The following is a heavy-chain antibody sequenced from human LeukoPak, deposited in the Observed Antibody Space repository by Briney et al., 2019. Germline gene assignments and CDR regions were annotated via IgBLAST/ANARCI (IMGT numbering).Heavy chain of an antibody. J-gene: IGHJ4*02. CDR2: IYYSGST. D-gene: IGHD5-12*01. Sequence: SETLSLTCTVSGGSSSSGDYFWNWIRQTPGKSLEWIGYIYYSGSTYYNPSLRSRVSISVDTSKNQFSLKLTSVTAADTAVYYCARGESGYPYYFDYWAREPWSPSPQ. CDR3: ARGESGYPYYFDY. CDR1: GGSSSSGDYF. V-gene: IGHV4-30-4*08.